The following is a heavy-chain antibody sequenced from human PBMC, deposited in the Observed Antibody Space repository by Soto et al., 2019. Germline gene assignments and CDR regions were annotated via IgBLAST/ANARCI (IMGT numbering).Heavy chain of an antibody. CDR2: ISVSGSTA. D-gene: IGHD6-19*01. CDR1: GFIFDSYE. CDR3: ALEMSGAWYPNSHLLY. Sequence: GGSLRLSCAASGFIFDSYEMNWVRQAPGQGLEWVAYISVSGSTAHYGDSMKGRFSISRDNTKNILYLQMNTLTAEDTATYYCALEMSGAWYPNSHLLYWGQGTPVTVSS. V-gene: IGHV3-48*03. J-gene: IGHJ4*02.